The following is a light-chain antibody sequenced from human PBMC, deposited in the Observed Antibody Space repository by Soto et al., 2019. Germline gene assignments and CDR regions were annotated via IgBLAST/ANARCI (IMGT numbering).Light chain of an antibody. CDR1: SSDVGGYNY. CDR3: TSYTTSSPYVV. V-gene: IGLV2-14*03. CDR2: DVT. Sequence: QSALTQPASVPGSPGQSITISCTGTSSDVGGYNYVSWYQHHPGKAPKLMIYDVTNRPSGVSNRFSGSKSGNTASLTISGLQAEDEADYYCTSYTTSSPYVVFGGGTKLTVL. J-gene: IGLJ2*01.